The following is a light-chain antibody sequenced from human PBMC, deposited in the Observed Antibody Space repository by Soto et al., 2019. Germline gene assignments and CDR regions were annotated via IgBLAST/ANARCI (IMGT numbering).Light chain of an antibody. CDR2: KGS. V-gene: IGKV1-5*03. Sequence: DIQMTQSPSTLSASVGDRVTITCRASQSISSWLAWYQQKPGQAPKLLIYKGSSLESGVPSRFSGSGSGTEITLTISSLQPDDFATYYCQQYNSYSYTFGQGTKLEIK. J-gene: IGKJ2*01. CDR1: QSISSW. CDR3: QQYNSYSYT.